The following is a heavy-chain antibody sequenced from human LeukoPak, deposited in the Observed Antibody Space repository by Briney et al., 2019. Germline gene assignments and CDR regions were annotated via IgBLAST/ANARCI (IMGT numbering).Heavy chain of an antibody. CDR3: ARTRYYYDSTLDY. CDR1: GFTFSSYA. J-gene: IGHJ4*02. Sequence: GGSLRLSCAASGFTFSSYAMHWVRQAPGTGLEYVSAISSNGGSTYYANSVKGRFTISRDNSKNTLYLQMGSLRAEDMAVYYCARTRYYYDSTLDYWGQGTLVTVSS. CDR2: ISSNGGST. D-gene: IGHD3-22*01. V-gene: IGHV3-64*01.